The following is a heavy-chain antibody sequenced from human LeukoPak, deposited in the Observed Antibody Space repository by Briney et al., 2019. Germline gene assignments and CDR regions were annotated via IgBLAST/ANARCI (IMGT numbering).Heavy chain of an antibody. V-gene: IGHV3-23*01. J-gene: IGHJ4*02. CDR1: GFTFSSYA. D-gene: IGHD2-15*01. Sequence: GGSLRLSCAASGFTFSSYAMSWVRQAPGKGLEWVSTFSGSGGSTYYADSVKGRFTISRDNSKNTLSLQMNSLRGEDTAVYYCAKCSGSSCYSNLDYWGQGTLVTVSS. CDR2: FSGSGGST. CDR3: AKCSGSSCYSNLDY.